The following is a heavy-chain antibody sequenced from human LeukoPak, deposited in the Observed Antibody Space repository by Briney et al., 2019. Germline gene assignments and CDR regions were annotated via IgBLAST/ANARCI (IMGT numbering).Heavy chain of an antibody. CDR2: FDPEDGET. Sequence: GASVKVSCKVSGYTLTELSMHWVRQAPGKGLEWMGGFDPEDGETIYAQKFQGRVTMTEDTSTDTAYMELSSLRSEDTAVYYCATTPPVADYYYHIDVWGKGTTVTVSS. V-gene: IGHV1-24*01. CDR3: ATTPPVADYYYHIDV. D-gene: IGHD4-23*01. CDR1: GYTLTELS. J-gene: IGHJ6*03.